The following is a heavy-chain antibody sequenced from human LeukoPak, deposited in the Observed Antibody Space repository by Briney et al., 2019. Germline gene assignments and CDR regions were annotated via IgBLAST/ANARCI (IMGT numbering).Heavy chain of an antibody. J-gene: IGHJ4*02. CDR3: ARHISSGGTYAHFDY. CDR2: IHYNGIT. CDR1: GGSISSYC. D-gene: IGHD1-26*01. V-gene: IGHV4-59*08. Sequence: ASETLSLTCTVSGGSISSYCWSWIRQPPGKGLEWIGYIHYNGITNYNPSLKSRVTMSLDTSKNQVSLKLNSVTAADTAVYYCARHISSGGTYAHFDYWGQGTLVTVSS.